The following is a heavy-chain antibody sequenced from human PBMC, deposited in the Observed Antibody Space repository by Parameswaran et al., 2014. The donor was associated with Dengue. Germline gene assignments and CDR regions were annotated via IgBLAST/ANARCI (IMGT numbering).Heavy chain of an antibody. V-gene: IGHV4-31*02. Sequence: PGKGLEWIGYIHNSGSTYYNPSLKSRVTISVDTSKNQFSLKLSSVTAADTAVYYCAREVVATPFHFDYWGQGTLVTVSS. CDR2: IHNSGST. J-gene: IGHJ4*02. CDR3: AREVVATPFHFDY. D-gene: IGHD5-12*01.